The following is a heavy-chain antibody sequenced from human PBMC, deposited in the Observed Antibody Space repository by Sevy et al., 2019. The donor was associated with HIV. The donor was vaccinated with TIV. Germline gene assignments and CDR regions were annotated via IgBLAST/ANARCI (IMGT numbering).Heavy chain of an antibody. Sequence: SETLSLTCSVSGGSISSYFWTWVRQSPGKGLEWIGDIYFTGNTDYSPSLKSRVTLSLDTSKSHFSLILNSVTAADTAVYYCARDSTTRPRVLDYWGQGTLVTVSS. CDR2: IYFTGNT. CDR3: ARDSTTRPRVLDY. D-gene: IGHD1-1*01. J-gene: IGHJ4*02. CDR1: GGSISSYF. V-gene: IGHV4-59*01.